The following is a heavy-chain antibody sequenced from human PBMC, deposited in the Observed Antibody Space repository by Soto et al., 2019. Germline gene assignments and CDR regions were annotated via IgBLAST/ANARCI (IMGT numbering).Heavy chain of an antibody. D-gene: IGHD1-26*01. CDR3: ASASGSSYWFDP. CDR2: ISAYNGNT. CDR1: GYTFTSYG. Sequence: QVQLVQSGAEVKKPGASVKVSCKASGYTFTSYGISWVRQAPGQGLEWMGWISAYNGNTSYAQKLQGRVTMTTDTSTSTAYKELRSLRSDDTAVYFCASASGSSYWFDPWGQGTLVTVSS. V-gene: IGHV1-18*01. J-gene: IGHJ5*02.